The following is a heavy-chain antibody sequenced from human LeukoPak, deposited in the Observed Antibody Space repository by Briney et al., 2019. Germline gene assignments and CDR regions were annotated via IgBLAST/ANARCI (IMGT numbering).Heavy chain of an antibody. CDR3: ARDDQTDSSSWYPLYYYYGMDV. CDR2: INPNSGGT. V-gene: IGHV1-2*02. CDR1: GYTFTGYY. D-gene: IGHD6-13*01. J-gene: IGHJ6*02. Sequence: ASVKVSCKASGYTFTGYYMHWVRQAPGQGLEWMGWINPNSGGTNYARKFQGRVTMTRDTSISTAYMELSRLRSDDTAVYYCARDDQTDSSSWYPLYYYYGMDVWGQGTTVTVSS.